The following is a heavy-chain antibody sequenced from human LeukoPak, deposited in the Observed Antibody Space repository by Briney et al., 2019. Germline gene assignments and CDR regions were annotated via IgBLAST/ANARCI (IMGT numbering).Heavy chain of an antibody. CDR3: ARSRGSSGSYAFDY. Sequence: PGGSLRLSCAASGFTFSIYSMNWVRQAPGKGLEWVSYISSSSSTIYYAGSAKGRFTISRDNAKNSLFLQMNSLRAEDTAVYYCARSRGSSGSYAFDYWGRGTLVTVSS. CDR1: GFTFSIYS. CDR2: ISSSSSTI. V-gene: IGHV3-48*01. D-gene: IGHD1-26*01. J-gene: IGHJ4*02.